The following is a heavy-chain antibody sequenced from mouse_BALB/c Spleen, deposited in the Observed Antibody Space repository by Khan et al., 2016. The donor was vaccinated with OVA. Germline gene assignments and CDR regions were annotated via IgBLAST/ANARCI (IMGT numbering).Heavy chain of an antibody. Sequence: VRLQQSGPELVKPGASVKMSCKASGYTFTNYVLHWVKQKPGQGLEWIGYINPYNGGTKYNEKFKGKATLASDKSSITANMELSSLTSEDSAVYYCARGNWQSYYFANWGQGTTLTLSS. CDR3: ARGNWQSYYFAN. CDR2: INPYNGGT. V-gene: IGHV1S136*01. D-gene: IGHD4-1*01. CDR1: GYTFTNYV. J-gene: IGHJ2*01.